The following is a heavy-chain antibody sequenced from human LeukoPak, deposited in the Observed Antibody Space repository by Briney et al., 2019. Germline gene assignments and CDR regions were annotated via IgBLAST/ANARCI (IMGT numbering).Heavy chain of an antibody. D-gene: IGHD1-26*01. CDR2: INHSGST. CDR3: ARSTRYSGSYLWFDP. J-gene: IGHJ5*02. V-gene: IGHV4-34*01. CDR1: GGSFSGYY. Sequence: PSETLSLTCAVYGGSFSGYYWSWIRQPPGKGLEWIGEINHSGSTSYNPSLKSRVTISVDTSKNQFSLKLSSVTAADTAVYYCARSTRYSGSYLWFDPWGQGTLVTVSS.